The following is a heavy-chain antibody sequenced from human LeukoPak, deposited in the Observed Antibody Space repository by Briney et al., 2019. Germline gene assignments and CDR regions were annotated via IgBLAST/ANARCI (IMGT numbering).Heavy chain of an antibody. D-gene: IGHD3-16*01. CDR3: ARGGGGFDP. CDR2: LYYTGNA. Sequence: PSETLSLTCTVPGGSISSSDYYWGWIRQPPGKGLEWIGSLYYTGNAYYNPSLKSRVTTSVDTSKNQFSLKLSSVTAADTAVYYCARGGGGFDPWGQGTLVTVSS. J-gene: IGHJ5*02. CDR1: GGSISSSDYY. V-gene: IGHV4-39*07.